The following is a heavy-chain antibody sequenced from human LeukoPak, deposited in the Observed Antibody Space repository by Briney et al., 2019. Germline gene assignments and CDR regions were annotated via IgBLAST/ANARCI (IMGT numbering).Heavy chain of an antibody. CDR2: ISGSGGST. V-gene: IGHV3-23*01. CDR1: GFTFSSYA. Sequence: GGSLRLSCAASGFTFSSYAMSWVRQAPGKGLEWVSAISGSGGSTYYADSVKGRFTISRDNSKNTLYLQMNSLRAEDTAVYYCAKDAYYDFWSGYYIDYWGQGTLVTVSS. CDR3: AKDAYYDFWSGYYIDY. D-gene: IGHD3-3*01. J-gene: IGHJ4*02.